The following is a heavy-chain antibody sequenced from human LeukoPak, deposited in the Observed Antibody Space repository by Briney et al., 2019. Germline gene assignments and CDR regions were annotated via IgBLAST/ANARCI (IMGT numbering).Heavy chain of an antibody. V-gene: IGHV3-23*01. J-gene: IGHJ6*03. CDR1: GFTFRSYG. CDR3: AKTYSSSRAHYYYYYYMDV. Sequence: GGTLRLSCAGSGFTFRSYGMSWVRQAPGKGLEWVSAISGSGGSPYYADSVKGRFTISRDSSKNTLYLQMNSLRAEDTAVYYCAKTYSSSRAHYYYYYYMDVWGKGTTVTISS. CDR2: ISGSGGSP. D-gene: IGHD6-13*01.